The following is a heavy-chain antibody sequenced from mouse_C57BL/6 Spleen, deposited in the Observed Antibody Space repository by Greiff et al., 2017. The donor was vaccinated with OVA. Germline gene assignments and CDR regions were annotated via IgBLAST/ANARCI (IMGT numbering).Heavy chain of an antibody. CDR1: GYTFTSYW. CDR2: INPSNGGT. V-gene: IGHV1-53*01. J-gene: IGHJ2*01. D-gene: IGHD1-1*01. CDR3: ARSTTVVAPDY. Sequence: QVQLQQSGTELVKPGASVKLSCKASGYTFTSYWMHWVKQRPGQGLEWLGNINPSNGGTNYNEKFKSKATLTVDKSSSTAYMQLSSLTSEDSAVYYCARSTTVVAPDYWGKGTTLTVSS.